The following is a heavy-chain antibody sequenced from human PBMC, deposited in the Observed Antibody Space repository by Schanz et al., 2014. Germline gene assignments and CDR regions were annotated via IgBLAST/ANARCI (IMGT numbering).Heavy chain of an antibody. CDR2: IRYDASNE. CDR3: AKSYDTSGYSGFDY. D-gene: IGHD3-22*01. CDR1: GFTFSSYG. J-gene: IGHJ4*02. V-gene: IGHV3-30*02. Sequence: VQLVESGGGLVQPGGSLRLSCAASGFTFSSYGMHWVRQAPGKGLEWVAFIRYDASNEYYADSVKGRFTISRDNSKNTLYLQMNSLRTEDTAVYFCAKSYDTSGYSGFDYWGQGTLVTVSS.